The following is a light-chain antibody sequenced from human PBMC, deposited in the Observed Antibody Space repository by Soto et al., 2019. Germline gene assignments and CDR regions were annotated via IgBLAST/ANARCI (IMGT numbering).Light chain of an antibody. CDR3: QQRSIWPLT. V-gene: IGKV3-11*01. CDR1: QSVSSY. Sequence: EIVLTQSPATLSLSPGERATLSCRASQSVSSYLAWYQQKPGQTPRLLIYDASNRATGIPARFSGSGSGTDFTLTISSLEPEDFAVYYFQQRSIWPLTFGGWTKVEIK. CDR2: DAS. J-gene: IGKJ4*01.